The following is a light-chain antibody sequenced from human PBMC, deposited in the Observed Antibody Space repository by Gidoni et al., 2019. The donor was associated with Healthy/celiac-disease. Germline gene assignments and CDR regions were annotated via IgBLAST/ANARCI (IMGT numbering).Light chain of an antibody. CDR2: GAS. CDR1: QSVSSSY. J-gene: IGKJ1*01. V-gene: IGKV3-20*01. Sequence: EIVLTQSPGTLSLSPGERATLSCRASQSVSSSYLAWYQQKPGQAPRLLIYGASSRATGIPDRFSGSGSGTEFSLTISRLEPEDFAVYYCQQYGSSPTTFGQXTKVEIK. CDR3: QQYGSSPTT.